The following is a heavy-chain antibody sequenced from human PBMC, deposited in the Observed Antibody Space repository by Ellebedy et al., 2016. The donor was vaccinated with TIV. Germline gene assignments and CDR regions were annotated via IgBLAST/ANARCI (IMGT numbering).Heavy chain of an antibody. D-gene: IGHD1-26*01. CDR1: GFTFGTYA. Sequence: GGSLRLSCAAAGFTFGTYAMSWVRQAPGRGLAWRSDISGNCINSHYADSVKGRFTISKDNSKNTLFLQMNSLRAEDTAIYYCTQNGGRGSGTPDYWGQGTLVTVSS. CDR3: TQNGGRGSGTPDY. V-gene: IGHV3-23*01. J-gene: IGHJ4*02. CDR2: ISGNCINS.